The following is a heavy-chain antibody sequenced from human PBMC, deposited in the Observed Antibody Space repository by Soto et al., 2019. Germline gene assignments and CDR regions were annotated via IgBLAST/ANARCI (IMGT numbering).Heavy chain of an antibody. CDR3: VNTGDYDILTGYYI. V-gene: IGHV4-39*01. Sequence: SETLSLTCTVSGGSISSSSYYWGWIRQPPGKGLEWIGSIYYSGSTYYNPSLKSRVTISVDTSKNQFSLKLSSVTAADTAVYYCVNTGDYDILTGYYIWGRGTLVTCSS. J-gene: IGHJ4*02. CDR1: GGSISSSSYY. D-gene: IGHD3-9*01. CDR2: IYYSGST.